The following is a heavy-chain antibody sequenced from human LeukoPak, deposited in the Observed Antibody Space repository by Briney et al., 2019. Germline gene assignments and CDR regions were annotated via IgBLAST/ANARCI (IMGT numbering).Heavy chain of an antibody. CDR1: GGTFSSYA. V-gene: IGHV1-69*13. Sequence: PVTVSCTASGGTFSSYAISWVRQAPGQGLEWMGGIIPIFGTANYAQKFQGRVTITADESTSTAYMELSSLRSEDTAVYYCAFERCTSCYIGIAAAGPFDYWGQGTLVTVSS. CDR2: IIPIFGTA. CDR3: AFERCTSCYIGIAAAGPFDY. D-gene: IGHD6-13*01. J-gene: IGHJ4*02.